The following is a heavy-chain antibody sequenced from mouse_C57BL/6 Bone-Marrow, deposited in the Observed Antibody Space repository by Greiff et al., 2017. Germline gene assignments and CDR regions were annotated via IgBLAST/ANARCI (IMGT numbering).Heavy chain of an antibody. Sequence: QVQLQQSGPELVKPGASVKISCKASGYAFSSSWLNWVKQRPGKGLEWIGRIYPGDGDTNYNGKFKGKATLTADKSSSTAYMQLSSLTSEDSAVYFCARRLLGFFDDWGQGTTLTVSS. CDR1: GYAFSSSW. J-gene: IGHJ2*01. D-gene: IGHD1-1*01. CDR2: IYPGDGDT. V-gene: IGHV1-82*01. CDR3: ARRLLGFFDD.